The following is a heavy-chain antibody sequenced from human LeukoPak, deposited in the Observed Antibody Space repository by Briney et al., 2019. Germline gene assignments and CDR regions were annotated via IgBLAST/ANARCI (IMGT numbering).Heavy chain of an antibody. CDR3: ARSLSGYDPLSAF. J-gene: IGHJ4*01. V-gene: IGHV3-48*01. Sequence: GGSLRLSCEVSGFSFPNYAMTWVRQVPGKGLEWIAYMTGTSTTFYYADSVKGRFTISRDNARNSLFLQMNSLTVEDMAVYYCARSLSGYDPLSAFWGHGTRVTVS. D-gene: IGHD5-12*01. CDR2: MTGTSTTF. CDR1: GFSFPNYA.